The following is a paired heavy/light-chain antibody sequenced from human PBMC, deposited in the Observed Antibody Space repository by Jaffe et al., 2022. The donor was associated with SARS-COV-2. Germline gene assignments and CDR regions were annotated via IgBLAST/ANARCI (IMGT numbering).Light chain of an antibody. J-gene: IGKJ4*01. CDR2: DAS. V-gene: IGKV1-33*01. Sequence: DIQMTQSPSSLSASVGDRVTITCQASQGISNYLHWYQQKPGRAPKLLIYDASNLESGVPSRFSGGGSGTDFTFTINSLQPEDIATYFCQQFDNLPLTFGGGTKVEIK. CDR1: QGISNY. CDR3: QQFDNLPLT.
Heavy chain of an antibody. CDR2: ISYDGSNK. J-gene: IGHJ6*02. D-gene: IGHD2-2*01. CDR3: AKERDQYCSSMNCPQGMDV. CDR1: GFTFSRYG. Sequence: QVQLVESGGGVVQPGRSLRLSCAASGFTFSRYGVHWVRQAPGKGLEWVAVISYDGSNKYYADSVKGRFTISRDNSKNTVYLQMNSLRPEDTAVYYCAKERDQYCSSMNCPQGMDVWGQGTTVTVSS. V-gene: IGHV3-30*18.